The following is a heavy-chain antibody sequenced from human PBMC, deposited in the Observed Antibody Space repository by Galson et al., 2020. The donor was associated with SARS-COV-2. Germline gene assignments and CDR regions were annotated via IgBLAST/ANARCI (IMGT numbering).Heavy chain of an antibody. V-gene: IGHV3-74*01. CDR1: GFTFSNYW. D-gene: IGHD3-10*01. Sequence: GGSLRLSCAASGFTFSNYWMHWVRQAPGKGLVWVSRINGDGSSTSYADSVKGRFTISRDNSKNILYLQMNSLRAEDTAVYYCTRADSYGSAIYAGFPDYWGQGALVTVSS. CDR2: INGDGSST. J-gene: IGHJ4*02. CDR3: TRADSYGSAIYAGFPDY.